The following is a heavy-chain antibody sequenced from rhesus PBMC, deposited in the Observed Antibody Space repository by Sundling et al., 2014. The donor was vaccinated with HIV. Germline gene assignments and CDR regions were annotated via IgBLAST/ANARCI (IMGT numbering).Heavy chain of an antibody. D-gene: IGHD3-22*01. V-gene: IGHV4-122*02. CDR2: ISYSGGT. Sequence: QVQLQESGPGLVKSSETLSLTCAVSGGSIISGYFYWSWIRQPPGKGLEWIGYISYSGGTSYSPSLKSRVTISRDTSKNQFSLRLSSVTAADTAVYYCARGSGGKNXFDVWARESWSPSPQ. CDR3: ARGSGGKNXFDV. J-gene: IGHJ5-1*01. CDR1: GGSIISGYFY.